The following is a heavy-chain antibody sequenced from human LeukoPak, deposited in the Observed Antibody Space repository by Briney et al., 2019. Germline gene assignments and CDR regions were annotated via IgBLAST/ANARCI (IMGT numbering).Heavy chain of an antibody. V-gene: IGHV4-59*01. CDR1: GGSISSYY. D-gene: IGHD6-19*01. CDR3: ATAIAVANDAFDI. J-gene: IGHJ3*02. CDR2: INYSGST. Sequence: SETLSLTRTVSGGSISSYYWSWIRQPPGKGLECIGYINYSGSTNYNPSLKSRVTISVGTSKNQFSLKLSSVTAADTAVYYCATAIAVANDAFDIWGQGTMVTVSS.